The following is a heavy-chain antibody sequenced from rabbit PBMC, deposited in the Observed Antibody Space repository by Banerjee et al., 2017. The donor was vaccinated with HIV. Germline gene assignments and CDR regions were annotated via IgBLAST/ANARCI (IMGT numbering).Heavy chain of an antibody. CDR2: IYAGSSGST. Sequence: QSLEESGGDLVKPGASLTLTCTASGFSFSSSYWICWVRQAPGKGLEWIACIYAGSSGSTYYASWAKGRFTISKTSSTTVTLQMTSLTAADTATYFCARDPYPSTSGYYGYDLWGQGTLVTVS. D-gene: IGHD1-1*01. CDR3: ARDPYPSTSGYYGYDL. J-gene: IGHJ4*01. V-gene: IGHV1S40*01. CDR1: GFSFSSSYW.